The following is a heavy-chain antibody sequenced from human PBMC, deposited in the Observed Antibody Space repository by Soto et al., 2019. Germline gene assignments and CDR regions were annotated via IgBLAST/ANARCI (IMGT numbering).Heavy chain of an antibody. CDR2: ISAYNGNT. J-gene: IGHJ4*02. CDR1: GYTFTSYG. Sequence: QVQLVQSGAEVKKPGASVKVSCKASGYTFTSYGISWVRQAPGQGLEWMGWISAYNGNTNYAQKLQGRVTMTTDTSTSTAYMELRSLRSDDTAVYYCARALLIVDTAIPRGLDYWGQGTLVTVSS. V-gene: IGHV1-18*01. CDR3: ARALLIVDTAIPRGLDY. D-gene: IGHD5-18*01.